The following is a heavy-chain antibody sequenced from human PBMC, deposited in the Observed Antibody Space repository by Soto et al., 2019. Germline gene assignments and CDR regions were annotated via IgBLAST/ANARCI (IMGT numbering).Heavy chain of an antibody. CDR3: ARHYGDCFEF. CDR1: GGSISSYY. CDR2: IYYSGST. J-gene: IGHJ4*02. V-gene: IGHV4-59*08. Sequence: QVQLQESGPGLVKPSETLSLTCTVSGGSISSYYWSWIRQPPGRGLGWIGYIYYSGSTNYNPSLKNRASIPVDTSKNQFSLKLSSVTAADTAVYCCARHYGDCFEFWGQGTLVPVYS. D-gene: IGHD4-17*01.